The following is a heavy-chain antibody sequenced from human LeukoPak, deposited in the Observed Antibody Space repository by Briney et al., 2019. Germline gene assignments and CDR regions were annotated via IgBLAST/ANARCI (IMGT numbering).Heavy chain of an antibody. CDR2: ISVDGDST. V-gene: IGHV3-43*02. D-gene: IGHD3-10*01. Sequence: GGSLRLSCAASGFNFDYYAMHWVRQAPGKGLEWVSLISVDGDSTYYADSLKGRFTISRDNSKNSLYLQMNSLRAEDNGLYYCAKEMGRGYLGGVFDIWGQGTMVTVSS. CDR3: AKEMGRGYLGGVFDI. J-gene: IGHJ3*02. CDR1: GFNFDYYA.